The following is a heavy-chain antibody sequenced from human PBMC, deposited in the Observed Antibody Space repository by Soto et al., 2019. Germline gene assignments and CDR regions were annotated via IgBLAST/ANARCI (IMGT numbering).Heavy chain of an antibody. J-gene: IGHJ6*02. CDR3: ARDLGNYCSSTSCYLYYGMDV. V-gene: IGHV3-48*02. D-gene: IGHD2-2*01. CDR1: GFTFSSYS. Sequence: EVQLVESGGGLVQPGGSLRLSCAASGFTFSSYSMNWVRQAPGKGLEWVSYISSSSSTIYYADSVKGRFTISRDSAKNSLYLQMNSLRDEDTAVYYCARDLGNYCSSTSCYLYYGMDVWGQGTTVTVSS. CDR2: ISSSSSTI.